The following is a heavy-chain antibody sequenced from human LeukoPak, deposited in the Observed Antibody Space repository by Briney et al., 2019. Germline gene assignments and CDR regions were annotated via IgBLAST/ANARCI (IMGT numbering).Heavy chain of an antibody. J-gene: IGHJ4*02. CDR3: ARVPPAAAL. CDR2: INHSGST. V-gene: IGHV4-34*01. Sequence: SETLSLTCAVYGVSFSGYYWSWIRQPPGKGLEWIGEINHSGSTNYNPSLKSRVTISVDTSKNQFSLKLSSVTAADTAVYYCARVPPAAALWGQGTLVTVSS. CDR1: GVSFSGYY.